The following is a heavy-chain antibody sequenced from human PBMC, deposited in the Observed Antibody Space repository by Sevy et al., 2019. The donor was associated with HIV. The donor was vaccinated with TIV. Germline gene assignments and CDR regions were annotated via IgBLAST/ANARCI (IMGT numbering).Heavy chain of an antibody. J-gene: IGHJ5*02. CDR2: IYTRGST. D-gene: IGHD3-9*01. CDR1: GDSISSSNYY. CDR3: ARDFGDYDILTGYYQNWIDP. Sequence: SETLSLTCTVSGDSISSSNYYWNWIRQPAGKGLEWMGRIYTRGSTNYNPSLKSRVTISIDTSKNQFSLRLSSVTAAETAVYYCARDFGDYDILTGYYQNWIDPWGQGTLVTVSS. V-gene: IGHV4-61*02.